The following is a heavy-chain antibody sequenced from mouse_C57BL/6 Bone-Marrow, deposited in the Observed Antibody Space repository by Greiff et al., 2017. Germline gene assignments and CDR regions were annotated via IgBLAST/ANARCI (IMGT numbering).Heavy chain of an antibody. Sequence: QVQLQQSGAELARPGASVKLSCKASGYTFTSYGISWVKQRTGQGLEWIGEIYPRSGNTYYNEKFKGKATLTADKSSSTAYMELRSLTSEDSAVYFSARLITTVVATDWYFDVWGTGTTVTVSS. CDR1: GYTFTSYG. CDR3: ARLITTVVATDWYFDV. V-gene: IGHV1-81*01. CDR2: IYPRSGNT. J-gene: IGHJ1*03. D-gene: IGHD1-1*01.